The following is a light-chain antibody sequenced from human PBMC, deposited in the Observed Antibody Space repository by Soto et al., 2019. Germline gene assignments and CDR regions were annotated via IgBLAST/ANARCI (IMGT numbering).Light chain of an antibody. CDR3: CSYTSRTTYV. CDR1: ASDVGGYNY. V-gene: IGLV2-14*01. CDR2: AVS. J-gene: IGLJ1*01. Sequence: QSALTQPASVSGSPGQSITISCTGTASDVGGYNYLSWYQQHPGKAPKLMIHAVSNRPSGISSRFSGSQSGNTASLTISGLQSEDEADYFCCSYTSRTTYVFGAGTKVTVL.